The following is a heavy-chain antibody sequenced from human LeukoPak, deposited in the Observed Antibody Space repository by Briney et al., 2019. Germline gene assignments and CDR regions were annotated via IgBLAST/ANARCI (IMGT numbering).Heavy chain of an antibody. J-gene: IGHJ4*02. CDR1: GFTFDDYA. V-gene: IGHV3-9*01. Sequence: PGGSLRLSCAASGFTFDDYAMHWVRQAPGKGLEWVSGISCNSGSIGYADSVKGRFTISRDNAKNSLYLQMNSLRAEDTALYYCANAGDDSSGPGGYWGQGTLVTVSS. CDR3: ANAGDDSSGPGGY. CDR2: ISCNSGSI. D-gene: IGHD3-22*01.